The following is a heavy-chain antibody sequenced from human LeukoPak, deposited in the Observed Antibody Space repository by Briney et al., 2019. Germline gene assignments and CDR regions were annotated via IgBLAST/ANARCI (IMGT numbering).Heavy chain of an antibody. J-gene: IGHJ4*02. CDR1: GYTFTGYY. Sequence: ASVKVSCKASGYTFTGYYMHWVRQAPGQGLEWMGWINPNSGGTNYAQKFQGRVTMTRDTSISTAYMELSRLRSDDTAVYYCARKMGTVLSASRLDYWGQGTLVTVSS. CDR3: ARKMGTVLSASRLDY. CDR2: INPNSGGT. D-gene: IGHD5-24*01. V-gene: IGHV1-2*02.